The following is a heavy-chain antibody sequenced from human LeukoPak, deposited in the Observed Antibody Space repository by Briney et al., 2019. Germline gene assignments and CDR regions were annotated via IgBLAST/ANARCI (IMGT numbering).Heavy chain of an antibody. J-gene: IGHJ6*03. Sequence: ASVKVSCKASGYTFISYYMHWVRQAPGQGLEWMGIINPSGGSTSYAQKFQGRVTMTRDMSTSTVYMELSSLRSEDTAVYYCAREGYCSSTSCSFMDVWGKGTTVTVSS. CDR1: GYTFISYY. V-gene: IGHV1-46*01. D-gene: IGHD2-2*01. CDR2: INPSGGST. CDR3: AREGYCSSTSCSFMDV.